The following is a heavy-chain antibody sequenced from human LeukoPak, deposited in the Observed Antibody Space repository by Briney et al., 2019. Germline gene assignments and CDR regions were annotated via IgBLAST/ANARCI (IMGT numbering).Heavy chain of an antibody. CDR3: ARGQYHLLYWYFDL. J-gene: IGHJ2*01. D-gene: IGHD2-2*01. CDR1: VGSLSRYY. Sequence: SESLSLTRTDSVGSLSRYYWSWLRPPARKGLEWVSRIYSSGGANYNPPLKSRVTMSEDTSENQFSLKLSSVTAAYTAVNYCARGQYHLLYWYFDLWGSGTLVTVSS. CDR2: IYSSGGA. V-gene: IGHV4-4*07.